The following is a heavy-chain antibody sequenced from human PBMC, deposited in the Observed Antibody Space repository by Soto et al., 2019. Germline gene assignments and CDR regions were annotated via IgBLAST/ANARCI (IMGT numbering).Heavy chain of an antibody. CDR3: ARRSGWYRY. CDR1: GGSISSSSYY. D-gene: IGHD6-19*01. Sequence: QLQLQESGPGLVKPSETLSLTCTVSGGSISSSSYYWGWIRQPPGKGLEWVGSICYSGSTYYNPSLKSRVTISVDTSKNQFSLKLSSVTAADTAVYYCARRSGWYRYWGQGTLVTVSS. CDR2: ICYSGST. J-gene: IGHJ4*02. V-gene: IGHV4-39*01.